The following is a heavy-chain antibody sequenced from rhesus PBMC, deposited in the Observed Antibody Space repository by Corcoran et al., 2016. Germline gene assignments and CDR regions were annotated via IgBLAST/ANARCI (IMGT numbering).Heavy chain of an antibody. CDR2: MDPSGSDT. Sequence: EVQLVQSGAEVKRPGESLKISCKTSGYSFTSYWISWVRQMPGKGLEGMVSMDPSGSDTRYSPSFQGQVTISADKSISTAYLQWSSLKAADTATYYCARSLRSFDYWGQGVLVTVSS. CDR3: ARSLRSFDY. CDR1: GYSFTSYW. D-gene: IGHD3-40*01. V-gene: IGHV5-20*02. J-gene: IGHJ4*01.